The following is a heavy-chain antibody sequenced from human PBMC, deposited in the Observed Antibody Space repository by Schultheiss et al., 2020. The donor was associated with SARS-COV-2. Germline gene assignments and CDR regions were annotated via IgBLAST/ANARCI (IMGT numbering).Heavy chain of an antibody. CDR2: ISYDGSNK. CDR1: GFTFSSYA. D-gene: IGHD3-22*01. Sequence: GGSLRLSCAASGFTFSSYAMSWVRQAPGKGLEWVAVISYDGSNKYYADSVKGRFTISRHNSKNTLYLQMNSLRAEDTAVYYCARSRYYDSSGYLVRRYNWFDPWGQGTLVTVSS. J-gene: IGHJ5*02. V-gene: IGHV3-30*14. CDR3: ARSRYYDSSGYLVRRYNWFDP.